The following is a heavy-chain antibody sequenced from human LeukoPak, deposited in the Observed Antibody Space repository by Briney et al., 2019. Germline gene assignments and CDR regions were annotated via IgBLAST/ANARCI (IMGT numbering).Heavy chain of an antibody. D-gene: IGHD6-6*01. Sequence: PGGSLRLSCAASGFTFSSYSMNWVRQAPGKGLEWVSSISSSSSYIYYADSVKGRFTISRDNAKNSLYLQMNSLRAEDTAVYYCARDRGSSSALRYWGQGTLVTVSS. V-gene: IGHV3-21*01. CDR2: ISSSSSYI. CDR1: GFTFSSYS. CDR3: ARDRGSSSALRY. J-gene: IGHJ4*02.